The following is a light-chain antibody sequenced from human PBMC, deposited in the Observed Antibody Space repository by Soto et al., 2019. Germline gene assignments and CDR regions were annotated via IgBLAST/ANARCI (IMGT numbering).Light chain of an antibody. Sequence: QSALTQPASVSGSPGQSITISCTGTSSDVGGYNYVSWYQQHPGNAPKLMIYEVSNRPSGVYNRFSGSKYGNTASLTISALNDEAEADYYCSSYTSSSTRVFGGGTKLTVL. CDR2: EVS. J-gene: IGLJ3*02. CDR1: SSDVGGYNY. V-gene: IGLV2-14*01. CDR3: SSYTSSSTRV.